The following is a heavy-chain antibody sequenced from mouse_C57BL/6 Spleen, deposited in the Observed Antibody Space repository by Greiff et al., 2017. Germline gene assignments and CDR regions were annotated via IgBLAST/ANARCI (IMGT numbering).Heavy chain of an antibody. Sequence: VQLQQSGPELVKPGASVKIPCKASGYTFTDSNMDWVKQSHGKSLEWIGDINPNNGGTIYNQKFKGKATLTVDKSSSTAYMELRSLTSEDTAVYYCARRGYYDYDAASFYFDYWGQGTTLTVSS. CDR1: GYTFTDSN. D-gene: IGHD2-4*01. CDR3: ARRGYYDYDAASFYFDY. CDR2: INPNNGGT. V-gene: IGHV1-18*01. J-gene: IGHJ2*01.